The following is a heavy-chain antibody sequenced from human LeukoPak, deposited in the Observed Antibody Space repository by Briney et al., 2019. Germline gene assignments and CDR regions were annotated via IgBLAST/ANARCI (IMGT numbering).Heavy chain of an antibody. D-gene: IGHD6-19*01. Sequence: GESLRLSCAVSGITFRSYAMSWVCQAPGKGLEWVSGISGSGDIIYYADSIKGRFTVSRDNSKNTLHLQMNSLRAEDTALYYCAKDDIAVAGYFDSWGQGTLVTVSS. J-gene: IGHJ4*02. CDR1: GITFRSYA. CDR3: AKDDIAVAGYFDS. CDR2: ISGSGDII. V-gene: IGHV3-23*01.